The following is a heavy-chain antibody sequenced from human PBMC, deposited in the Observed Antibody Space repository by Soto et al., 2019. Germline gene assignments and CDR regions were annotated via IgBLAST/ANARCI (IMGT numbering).Heavy chain of an antibody. Sequence: SETLSLTCTVSGGSIGSYYWSWIRQPAGKGLEWIGRIYTSGSTNYNPSLKSRVTMSVDTSKNQFSLKLSSVTAADTAVYYCARDQVGATDYYYYGMDVWGQGTTVTVSS. CDR1: GGSIGSYY. CDR3: ARDQVGATDYYYYGMDV. V-gene: IGHV4-4*07. CDR2: IYTSGST. D-gene: IGHD1-26*01. J-gene: IGHJ6*02.